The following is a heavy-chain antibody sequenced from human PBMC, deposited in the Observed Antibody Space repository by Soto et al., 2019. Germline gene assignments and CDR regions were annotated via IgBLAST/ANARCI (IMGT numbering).Heavy chain of an antibody. V-gene: IGHV3-30-3*01. CDR3: ARAALVDTAMVIAY. J-gene: IGHJ4*02. CDR1: GFTFSSYA. D-gene: IGHD5-18*01. Sequence: GGSLRLSCAASGFTFSSYAMHWVRQAPGKGLEWVAVISYDGSNKYYADSVKGRFTISRDNSKNTLYLQMNSLGAEDTAVYYCARAALVDTAMVIAYWGQGTLVTVSS. CDR2: ISYDGSNK.